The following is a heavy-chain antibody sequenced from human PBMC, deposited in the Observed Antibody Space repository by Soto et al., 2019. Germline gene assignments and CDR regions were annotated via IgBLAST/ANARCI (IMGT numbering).Heavy chain of an antibody. CDR2: FDPEDGET. J-gene: IGHJ6*02. D-gene: IGHD2-21*02. CDR3: ATLVTATNYYYYYGMDV. CDR1: GYTLTELS. V-gene: IGHV1-24*01. Sequence: GASVKVSCKVSGYTLTELSMHWVRQAPGKGLEWMGGFDPEDGETIYAQKFQGRVTMTEDTSTDTAYIELSSLRSEDTAVYYCATLVTATNYYYYYGMDVWGQGTTVTVSS.